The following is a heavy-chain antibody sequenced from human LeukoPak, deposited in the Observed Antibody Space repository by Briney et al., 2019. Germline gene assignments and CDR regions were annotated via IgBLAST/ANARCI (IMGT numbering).Heavy chain of an antibody. CDR1: RYTFTGYY. Sequence: ASVKSSCKPSRYTFTGYYMHSVRQAPGQRLECMGWINPNSGGTNYAQKFQGRVTMTRDTSISTAYMELSRLRSDDTAVYYCARSSRGNIAAAFNFDYWGQGTLVTVSS. CDR3: ARSSRGNIAAAFNFDY. J-gene: IGHJ4*02. CDR2: INPNSGGT. V-gene: IGHV1-2*02. D-gene: IGHD6-13*01.